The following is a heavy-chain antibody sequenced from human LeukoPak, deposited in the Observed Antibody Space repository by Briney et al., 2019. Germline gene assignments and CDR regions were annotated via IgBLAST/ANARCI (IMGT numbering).Heavy chain of an antibody. D-gene: IGHD5-18*01. V-gene: IGHV3-13*01. CDR1: GFTFSIND. CDR3: ARGGKTAMADY. CDR2: VGTVGDK. Sequence: GGSLRLSCTASGFTFSINDMPWVRHATGKGLEWVSGVGTVGDKYYAGSVKGRFTISREDAKNSVYLQMNSLRAGDTAVYYCARGGKTAMADYWGQGTLVTVSS. J-gene: IGHJ4*02.